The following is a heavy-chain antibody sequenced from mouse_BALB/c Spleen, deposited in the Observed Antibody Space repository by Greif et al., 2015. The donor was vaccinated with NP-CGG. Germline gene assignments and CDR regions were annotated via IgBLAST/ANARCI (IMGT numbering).Heavy chain of an antibody. CDR2: IDPANGNT. CDR3: ARWDGNYGGYAMDY. J-gene: IGHJ4*01. V-gene: IGHV14-3*02. D-gene: IGHD2-1*01. Sequence: VQLQQPGAELVRPGASVKLSCTASGFNIKDTYMHWVKQRPEQGLEWIGRIDPANGNTKYDPKFQGKATITADTSSNTAYLQLSSLTSEDTAVYYCARWDGNYGGYAMDYWGQGTSVTVSS. CDR1: GFNIKDTY.